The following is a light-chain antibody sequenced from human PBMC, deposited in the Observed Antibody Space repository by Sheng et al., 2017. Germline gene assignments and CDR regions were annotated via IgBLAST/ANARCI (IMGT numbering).Light chain of an antibody. CDR3: NSYSTSSTLV. CDR2: DVT. CDR1: SSDVGDYNY. J-gene: IGLJ1*01. V-gene: IGLV2-14*03. Sequence: QSALTQPASMSGSPGQSITISCTGTSSDVGDYNYVSWYQQHPGKAPKLMIYDVTYRPSGISNRFSGSKSGNTASLTISGLQAEDEADYYCNSYSTSSTLVFGSGTKVTVL.